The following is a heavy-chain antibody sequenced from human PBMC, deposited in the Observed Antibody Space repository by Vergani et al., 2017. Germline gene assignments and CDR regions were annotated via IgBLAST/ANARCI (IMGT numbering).Heavy chain of an antibody. D-gene: IGHD2-2*01. CDR3: ARGYLIDH. V-gene: IGHV3-7*03. CDR1: GFTFSTYW. CDR2: IKRDGSEK. Sequence: EVQLVESGGGLVQPGGSLRLSCAVSGFTFSTYWMSWVRQAPWKGLEWVANIKRDGSEKFYVDSVKGRFTISRDNAKNSLYLQMNSLRAEDTAVYYCARGYLIDHWGQGTLVTVSS. J-gene: IGHJ4*02.